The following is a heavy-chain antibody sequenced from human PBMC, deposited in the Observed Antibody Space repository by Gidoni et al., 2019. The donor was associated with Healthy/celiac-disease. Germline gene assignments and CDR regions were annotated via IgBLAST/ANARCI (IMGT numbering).Heavy chain of an antibody. V-gene: IGHV3-23*01. CDR2: ISGSGGST. D-gene: IGHD1-26*01. J-gene: IGHJ3*02. CDR1: GFPFCSYA. CDR3: AKDMWYSGSEGAFGI. Sequence: EVQLLESGGGLVQPGGSLRLSCAASGFPFCSYAMSWVRQAPGKGLEWVSAISGSGGSTYYADSVKGRFTISRDNSKNTLYLQMNSLRAEDTAVYYCAKDMWYSGSEGAFGIWGQGTMVTVSS.